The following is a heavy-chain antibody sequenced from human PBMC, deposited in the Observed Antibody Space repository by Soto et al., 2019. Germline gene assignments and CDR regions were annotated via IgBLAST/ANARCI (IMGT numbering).Heavy chain of an antibody. V-gene: IGHV3-30-3*01. CDR3: ARDAYGAGTRWFDP. CDR1: GFTFSSHA. Sequence: GGSLRLSCAASGFTFSSHAMHWVRQAPGKGLEWVAIISNDGNNEYYADSVKGRFTISRDNSKSTLYLQMNSLRTEDTAVYYCARDAYGAGTRWFDPWGQGTMVTVSS. CDR2: ISNDGNNE. D-gene: IGHD6-19*01. J-gene: IGHJ5*02.